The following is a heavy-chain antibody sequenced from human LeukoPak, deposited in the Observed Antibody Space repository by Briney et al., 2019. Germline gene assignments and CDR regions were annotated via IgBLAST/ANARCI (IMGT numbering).Heavy chain of an antibody. CDR3: ARGRGYYLPGY. CDR1: GFTFSSYS. D-gene: IGHD3-22*01. CDR2: ISSSSYI. Sequence: GGSLRLSCAASGFTFSSYSMNWVRQAPGKGLEWVSSISSSSYIYYADSVKGRFTISRGNAKNSLYLQMNSLRAEDTAVYYCARGRGYYLPGYWGQGTLVTVSS. V-gene: IGHV3-21*01. J-gene: IGHJ4*02.